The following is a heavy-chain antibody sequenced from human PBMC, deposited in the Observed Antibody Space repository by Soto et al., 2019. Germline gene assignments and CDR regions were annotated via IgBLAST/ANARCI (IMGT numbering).Heavy chain of an antibody. Sequence: GGSLRLSCAASGFTFSSYWMHCVRQAPGKGLVWVSRINSDGSSTSYADSVKGRFTISRDNAKNTLYLQMNSLRAEDTAVYYCARAGYSYGYLDYWGQGTLVTVSS. CDR3: ARAGYSYGYLDY. D-gene: IGHD5-18*01. CDR2: INSDGSST. CDR1: GFTFSSYW. V-gene: IGHV3-74*01. J-gene: IGHJ4*02.